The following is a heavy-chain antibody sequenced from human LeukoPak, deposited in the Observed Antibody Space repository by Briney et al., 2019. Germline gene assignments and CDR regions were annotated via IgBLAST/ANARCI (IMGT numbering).Heavy chain of an antibody. CDR3: ARDHGSGWTWAYDY. J-gene: IGHJ4*02. CDR1: GDSISSYY. V-gene: IGHV4-59*04. Sequence: SETLSLTCTVSGDSISSYYWSWIRQPPEKGLEWIGRVYHSGTTYYNPSLKSRVTISVDTSKNQFSLKLSSVTAADTAVYYCARDHGSGWTWAYDYWGQGTLVTVSS. D-gene: IGHD6-19*01. CDR2: VYHSGTT.